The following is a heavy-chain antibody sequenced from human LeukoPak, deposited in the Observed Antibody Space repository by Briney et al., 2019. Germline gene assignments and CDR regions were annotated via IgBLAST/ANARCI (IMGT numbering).Heavy chain of an antibody. J-gene: IGHJ4*02. CDR1: GFTFSSYA. D-gene: IGHD3-22*01. CDR2: ISGSGGST. V-gene: IGHV3-23*01. Sequence: GRSLRLSCAASGFTFSSYAMHWVRQAPGKGLEWVSAISGSGGSTYYADSVKGRFTISRDNSKNTLYLQMNSLRAEDTAVYYCANHYYDSSGYPTTIRTYYFDYWGQGTLVTVSS. CDR3: ANHYYDSSGYPTTIRTYYFDY.